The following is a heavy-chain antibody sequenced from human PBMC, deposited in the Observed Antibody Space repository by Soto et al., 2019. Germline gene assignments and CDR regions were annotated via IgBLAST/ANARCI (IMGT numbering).Heavy chain of an antibody. Sequence: HPGGSLRLSCAASGFTFDNCGMHWVRQAPGKGLEWVSGISWDSGTIGYADSVKGRFIISRDDAKNSLYLQMNSLRGEDTALYYCVQGRYPTMATPLDHWGQGTLVTVS. J-gene: IGHJ5*02. D-gene: IGHD5-12*01. CDR2: ISWDSGTI. V-gene: IGHV3-9*01. CDR3: VQGRYPTMATPLDH. CDR1: GFTFDNCG.